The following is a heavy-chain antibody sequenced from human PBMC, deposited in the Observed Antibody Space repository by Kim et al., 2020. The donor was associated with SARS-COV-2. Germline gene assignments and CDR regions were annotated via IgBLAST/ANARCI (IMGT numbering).Heavy chain of an antibody. J-gene: IGHJ4*02. Sequence: GGSLRLSCAASGFTFSSYSMIWVRQAPGKGLEWLSYIDSSGNTIYYADSVKGRFTVSRDNAKNSLYLQLNSLRDEDTAVYYCARDYLIYYEERFYCWGQG. CDR3: ARDYLIYYEERFYC. CDR1: GFTFSSYS. CDR2: IDSSGNTI. D-gene: IGHD3-22*01. V-gene: IGHV3-48*02.